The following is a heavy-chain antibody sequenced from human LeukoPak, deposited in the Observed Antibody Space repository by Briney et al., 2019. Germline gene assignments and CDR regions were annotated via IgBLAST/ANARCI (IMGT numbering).Heavy chain of an antibody. CDR3: ARFSLYNTTWYFDY. D-gene: IGHD6-13*01. CDR2: IYTSGST. Sequence: SETLSLTCTVSGGSISTYYWNWIRQPAGKGLEWIGRIYTSGSTNYNPSLKSRVTISVDTSKSQFSLQLSSVTAADAAVYYCARFSLYNTTWYFDYWGQGTLVTVSS. J-gene: IGHJ4*02. CDR1: GGSISTYY. V-gene: IGHV4-4*07.